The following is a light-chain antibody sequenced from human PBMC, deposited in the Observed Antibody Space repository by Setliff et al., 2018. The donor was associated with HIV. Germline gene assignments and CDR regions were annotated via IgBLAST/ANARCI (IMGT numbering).Light chain of an antibody. Sequence: QSALTQPASVSGSPGQLITISCTGTSSDVGGYNFASWYQQHPGKAPKLMIYDVNNRPSGVSNRFSGSKSGNTASLTISGLQAEDGADYYCSSYTRSATWVFGGGTKVTVL. J-gene: IGLJ3*02. V-gene: IGLV2-14*03. CDR1: SSDVGGYNF. CDR2: DVN. CDR3: SSYTRSATWV.